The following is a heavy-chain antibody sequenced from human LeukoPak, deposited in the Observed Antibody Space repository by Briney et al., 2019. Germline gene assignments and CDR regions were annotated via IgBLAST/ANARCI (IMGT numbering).Heavy chain of an antibody. D-gene: IGHD4-23*01. CDR3: ARSADYGGKEAVGYYFDY. Sequence: GGSLRLSCAASGFTVSSNYMSWVRQAPGKGLEWVSVIYSGGSTYYADSVKGRFTISRDNSKNTLYLQMNSLRAEDTAVYYCARSADYGGKEAVGYYFDYWGQGTLVTVSS. J-gene: IGHJ4*02. CDR2: IYSGGST. CDR1: GFTVSSNY. V-gene: IGHV3-53*01.